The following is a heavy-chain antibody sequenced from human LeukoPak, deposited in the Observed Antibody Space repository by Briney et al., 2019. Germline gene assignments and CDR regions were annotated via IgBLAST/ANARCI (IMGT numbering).Heavy chain of an antibody. D-gene: IGHD5-24*01. Sequence: ASVKVSCKASGYTFTDYYLHWVRQAPGQGLEWMGWFNPNSGDTNYAQKFQGRVTMTRDTSIRTAYMELRRLTSDDTAVYFCAKEKNSAMAFFDYWGQGTLATVSS. CDR2: FNPNSGDT. CDR1: GYTFTDYY. CDR3: AKEKNSAMAFFDY. J-gene: IGHJ4*02. V-gene: IGHV1-2*02.